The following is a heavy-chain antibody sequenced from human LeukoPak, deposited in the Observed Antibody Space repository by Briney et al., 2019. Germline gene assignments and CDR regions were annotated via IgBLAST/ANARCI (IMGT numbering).Heavy chain of an antibody. Sequence: ASVKVSCTASGYTFIDYFIHWVRQAPGQGLEWMGIINPSNGDTFYTQKFQGRVTMTRDTSTSTVYMELSSLRSEDTAVFYCATVGYSQFFDYWGQGTLVTVSS. CDR2: INPSNGDT. J-gene: IGHJ4*02. V-gene: IGHV1-46*01. CDR1: GYTFIDYF. D-gene: IGHD5-18*01. CDR3: ATVGYSQFFDY.